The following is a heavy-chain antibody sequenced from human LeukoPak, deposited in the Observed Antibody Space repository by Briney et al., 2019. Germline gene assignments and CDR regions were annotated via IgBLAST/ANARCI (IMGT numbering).Heavy chain of an antibody. J-gene: IGHJ6*02. CDR2: INPNSGGT. Sequence: ASVKDSCKASGYTFTGYYMHWVRQAPGQGLEWMGWINPNSGGTNYAQRFQGRVTMTRDTSISTAYMELSRLRSDDTAVYYCARGWGYYGSGSYPAADYYYGMDVWGQGTTVTVSS. V-gene: IGHV1-2*02. CDR1: GYTFTGYY. D-gene: IGHD3-10*01. CDR3: ARGWGYYGSGSYPAADYYYGMDV.